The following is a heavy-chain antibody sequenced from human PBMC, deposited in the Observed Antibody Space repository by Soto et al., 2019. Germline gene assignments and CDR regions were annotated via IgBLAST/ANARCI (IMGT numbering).Heavy chain of an antibody. CDR3: ARGGGVGVAGSAAFDM. CDR1: GYPVTAYY. V-gene: IGHV1-2*02. D-gene: IGHD3-3*01. CDR2: INPATGAA. J-gene: IGHJ3*02. Sequence: QLHLVQSGAVVKKPGASVTVSCSASGYPVTAYYMHWVRQAPGRGLEWMGGINPATGAAKYTQTLPGKATLTRDSSRSTVFMETSGLTSEATGVFYCARGGGVGVAGSAAFDMWGQRTLVTVSS.